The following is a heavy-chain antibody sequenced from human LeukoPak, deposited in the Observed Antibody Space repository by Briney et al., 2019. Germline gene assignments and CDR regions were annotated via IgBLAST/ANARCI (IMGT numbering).Heavy chain of an antibody. CDR1: GYTFTGYY. V-gene: IGHV1-2*06. J-gene: IGHJ4*02. Sequence: VASVKVSCKASGYTFTGYYMHWVRQAPGQGLEWMGRINPNSGGTNYAQKFQGRVTMSRDTAISTAYMELSRLRSDDTAVYYCASLAAYYYDSSGYFPFDYWGQGTLVTVSS. CDR2: INPNSGGT. D-gene: IGHD3-22*01. CDR3: ASLAAYYYDSSGYFPFDY.